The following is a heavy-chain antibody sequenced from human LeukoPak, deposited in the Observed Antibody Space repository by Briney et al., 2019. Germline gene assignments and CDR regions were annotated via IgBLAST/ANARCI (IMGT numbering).Heavy chain of an antibody. Sequence: GGSLRLSCTASGLTVGDNFMIWVRQAPGKGLEWVSLIYSAGSPHYADSVRGRFTMSRDNSKNTVYLQMNSLRAEDTAVYYCARDRHCSGSSCYGVWGQGTLVTVSS. V-gene: IGHV3-53*01. CDR1: GLTVGDNF. J-gene: IGHJ4*02. CDR3: ARDRHCSGSSCYGV. D-gene: IGHD2-2*01. CDR2: IYSAGSP.